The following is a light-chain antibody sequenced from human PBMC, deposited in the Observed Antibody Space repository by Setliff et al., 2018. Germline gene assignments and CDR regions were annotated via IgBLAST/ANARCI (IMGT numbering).Light chain of an antibody. CDR1: SSDVGGYNY. Sequence: QSALTQPPSASGSPGQSVTISCTGTSSDVGGYNYVSWYQQQPGKAPKLMVYEVNKRPSGVPDRFSGSKSGNTASLTISGLQAGDEADYYCNSYTGTTTPYVFGTGTKGTVL. V-gene: IGLV2-8*01. CDR3: NSYTGTTTPYV. J-gene: IGLJ1*01. CDR2: EVN.